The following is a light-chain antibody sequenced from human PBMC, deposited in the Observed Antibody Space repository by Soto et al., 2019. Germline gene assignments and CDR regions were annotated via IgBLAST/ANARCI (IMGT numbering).Light chain of an antibody. V-gene: IGKV3-15*01. CDR2: DAS. CDR3: QQYNNWPGT. Sequence: EIVLTQSPATLSLSPGERATRSCWASQSVNRYLVWYQQKPGQAPRLLMYDASKRATGIPARFSGSGSGTEFTLTISSLQSEDFAVYYCQQYNNWPGTFGQGTKV. J-gene: IGKJ1*01. CDR1: QSVNRY.